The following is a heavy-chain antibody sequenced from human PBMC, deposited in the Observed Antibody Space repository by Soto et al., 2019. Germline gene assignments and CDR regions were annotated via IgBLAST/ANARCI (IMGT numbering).Heavy chain of an antibody. CDR2: IIPIFGTA. D-gene: IGHD3-9*01. J-gene: IGHJ5*02. CDR3: ASTAGYYSWNWFDP. V-gene: IGHV1-69*13. Sequence: ASVKVSCKASGGTFSSYAISWVRQAPGQGLEWMGGIIPIFGTANYAQKFQGRVTITADESTSTAYMELSSLRSEDTAVYYCASTAGYYSWNWFDPWGQGTLVTVSS. CDR1: GGTFSSYA.